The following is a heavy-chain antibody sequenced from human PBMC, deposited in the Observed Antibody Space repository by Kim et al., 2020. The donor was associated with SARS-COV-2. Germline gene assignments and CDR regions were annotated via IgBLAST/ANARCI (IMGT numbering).Heavy chain of an antibody. Sequence: GGSLRLSCAASGFTFSSYEMNWVRQAPGKGLEWVSYISSSGSTIYYADSVKGRFTISRDNAKNSLYLQMNSLRAEDTAVYYCATPYDSPLWGAFDIWGQGTMVTVSS. V-gene: IGHV3-48*03. CDR2: ISSSGSTI. CDR1: GFTFSSYE. J-gene: IGHJ3*02. D-gene: IGHD3-22*01. CDR3: ATPYDSPLWGAFDI.